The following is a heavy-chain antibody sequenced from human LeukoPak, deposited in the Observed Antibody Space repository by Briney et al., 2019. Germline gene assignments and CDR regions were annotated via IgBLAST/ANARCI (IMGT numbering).Heavy chain of an antibody. CDR1: GGSIRSYY. Sequence: SETLSLTCTVSGGSIRSYYWSWIRQPAGKGLEWIGRIYTSGSTNYNPSLKSRVTMSVDMSKNQFSLKLSSVTAADTAVYYCASYDILTGYYNYWGQGTLVTVSS. CDR2: IYTSGST. V-gene: IGHV4-4*07. D-gene: IGHD3-9*01. J-gene: IGHJ4*02. CDR3: ASYDILTGYYNY.